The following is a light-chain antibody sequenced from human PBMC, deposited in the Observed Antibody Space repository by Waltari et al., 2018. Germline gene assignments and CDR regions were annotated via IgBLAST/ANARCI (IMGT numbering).Light chain of an antibody. CDR1: GSNIGAGYD. V-gene: IGLV1-40*01. J-gene: IGLJ3*02. CDR2: GST. CDR3: QSYDTSLSVV. Sequence: QSVLTQPPSVSGAPGQRVTISCTGSGSNIGAGYDVHWYQQLPRAAPKLLIYGSTARRFGVPARCFGSTSGTSASRAITGLQAEDGADYYCQSYDTSLSVVFGGGTKLTVL.